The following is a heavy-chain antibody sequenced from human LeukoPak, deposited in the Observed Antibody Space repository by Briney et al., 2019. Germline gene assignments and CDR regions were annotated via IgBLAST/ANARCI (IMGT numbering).Heavy chain of an antibody. CDR2: INPNSGGT. CDR1: GYTFTCYY. D-gene: IGHD6-19*01. J-gene: IGHJ4*02. Sequence: ASVKVSCKASGYTFTCYYMHWVRQAPGQGLEWMGWINPNSGGTNYAQKFQGWVTMTRDTSISTAYMELSRLRSDDTAVYYCARDMSSGWYVGVLPDYWGQGTLVTVSS. V-gene: IGHV1-2*04. CDR3: ARDMSSGWYVGVLPDY.